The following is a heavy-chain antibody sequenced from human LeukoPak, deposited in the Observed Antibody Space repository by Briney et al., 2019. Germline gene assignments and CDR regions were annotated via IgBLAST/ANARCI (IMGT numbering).Heavy chain of an antibody. Sequence: GGSLRLSCAASGFTFSNYAMSWVRQAPGKGLEWVSAVSGRDTSTYYTDSVKGRFTISRDNSKNTLYLQMNSLSAEDTAIYYCAKWGDYDVLAGYYDSDYWGQGTLVTVSS. D-gene: IGHD3-9*01. CDR3: AKWGDYDVLAGYYDSDY. CDR2: VSGRDTST. V-gene: IGHV3-23*01. CDR1: GFTFSNYA. J-gene: IGHJ4*02.